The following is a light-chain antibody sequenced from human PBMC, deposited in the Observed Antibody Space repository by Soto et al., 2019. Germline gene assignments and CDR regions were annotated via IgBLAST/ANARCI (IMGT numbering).Light chain of an antibody. CDR1: QSISSW. CDR3: QQYNSYPA. Sequence: IQMTQSPSSLSASVGDRVTMTVRASQSISSWLAWYQQKPGKAPKLLIYDASSLESGVPSRFSGSGSGTEFTLTISSLQPDDFATYYCQQYNSYPAFGQGTRLEIK. V-gene: IGKV1-5*01. J-gene: IGKJ5*01. CDR2: DAS.